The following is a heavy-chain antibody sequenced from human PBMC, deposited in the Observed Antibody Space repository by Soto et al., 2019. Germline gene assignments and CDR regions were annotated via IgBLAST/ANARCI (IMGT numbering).Heavy chain of an antibody. CDR3: ARDGEEMATIGGPPVDY. D-gene: IGHD5-12*01. V-gene: IGHV3-30-3*01. Sequence: QVQLVESGGGVVQPGRSLRLSCTASGFTFSSYAMHWVRQAPGKGLEWVAVISYDGSNKYYADSVKGRFTISRDNSKNTMYLQMNSLRVEDTAVYYCARDGEEMATIGGPPVDYWGQGTLVTVSS. CDR1: GFTFSSYA. J-gene: IGHJ4*02. CDR2: ISYDGSNK.